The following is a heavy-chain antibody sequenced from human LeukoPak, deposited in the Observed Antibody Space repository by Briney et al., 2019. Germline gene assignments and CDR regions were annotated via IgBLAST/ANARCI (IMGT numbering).Heavy chain of an antibody. CDR1: GYTFTSYY. CDR3: AREGRVGALDY. Sequence: ASVKVSCKASGYTFTSYYMHWVRQAPGQGLEWMGIINPSGGSTSYAQEFQGRVTMTRDTSTSTVYMELSSLRSEDTAVYYCAREGRVGALDYWGQGTLVTVSS. CDR2: INPSGGST. J-gene: IGHJ4*02. D-gene: IGHD1-26*01. V-gene: IGHV1-46*01.